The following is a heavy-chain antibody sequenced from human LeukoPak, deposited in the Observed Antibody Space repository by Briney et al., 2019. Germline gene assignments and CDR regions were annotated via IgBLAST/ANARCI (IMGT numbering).Heavy chain of an antibody. V-gene: IGHV4-31*03. CDR2: IYYSGST. J-gene: IGHJ5*02. Sequence: SETLSLTCTVSGGSISSGGYYWSWIRQHPGTGLEWIGYIYYSGSTYYNPSLKSRVTISVDTSKNQFSLKLSSVTAADAAVYYCARGDRIAARPNWFDPWGQGTLVTVSS. CDR3: ARGDRIAARPNWFDP. CDR1: GGSISSGGYY. D-gene: IGHD6-6*01.